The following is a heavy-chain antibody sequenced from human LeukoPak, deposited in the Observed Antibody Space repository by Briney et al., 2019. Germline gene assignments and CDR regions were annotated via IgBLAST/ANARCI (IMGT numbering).Heavy chain of an antibody. V-gene: IGHV4-61*02. CDR2: IYNSGNT. D-gene: IGHD3-10*01. CDR3: ARQTFGVLYFDS. CDR1: GGSISRGSYY. J-gene: IGHJ4*02. Sequence: SQTLFLTCSVSGGSISRGSYYWNWIRQPAGKGLEWMGRIYNSGNTNYNPSLKSRVTISTDMSKNQFSLKLTSVTAADTAVYYCARQTFGVLYFDSWGQGTLAIVSS.